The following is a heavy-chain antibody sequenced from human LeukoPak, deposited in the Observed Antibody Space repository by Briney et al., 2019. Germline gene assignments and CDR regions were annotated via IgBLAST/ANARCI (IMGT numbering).Heavy chain of an antibody. CDR2: IIPIFGTP. Sequence: SVKVSCKASGGTFSSYAISWVRQAPGQGLEWMGGIIPIFGTPNYAQKFQGRVTITADESTSTAYMELSSLRSEDTAVYYCARVGIAAAGSNAPIQHWGQGTLVTVSS. V-gene: IGHV1-69*13. CDR3: ARVGIAAAGSNAPIQH. D-gene: IGHD6-13*01. CDR1: GGTFSSYA. J-gene: IGHJ1*01.